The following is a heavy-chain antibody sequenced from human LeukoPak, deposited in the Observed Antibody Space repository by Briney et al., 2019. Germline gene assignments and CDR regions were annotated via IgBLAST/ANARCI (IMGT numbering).Heavy chain of an antibody. Sequence: PSETLSLTCTVSGGSISSYYWSWIRQPPGKGLEWIGYIYTGGSTNYNPSLKSRVTISVDTSKNQFSQKLSSVTAADTAVYYCARHKGSWEPFDYWGQGTLVTVSS. V-gene: IGHV4-4*09. CDR1: GGSISSYY. CDR2: IYTGGST. D-gene: IGHD1-26*01. CDR3: ARHKGSWEPFDY. J-gene: IGHJ4*02.